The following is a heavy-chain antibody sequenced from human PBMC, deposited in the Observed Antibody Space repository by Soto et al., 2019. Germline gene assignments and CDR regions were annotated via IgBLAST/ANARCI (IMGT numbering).Heavy chain of an antibody. J-gene: IGHJ3*02. Sequence: GGSLRLSCAASGFIFRNYIMNWVRQAPGKGLEWVSYISTSSDIIHYADSVRGRFTISRDDAKNSLYVQMNSLRAEDTAVYYCVRRQYSTDAFDIWGQETMVTVSS. D-gene: IGHD2-21*01. V-gene: IGHV3-48*01. CDR3: VRRQYSTDAFDI. CDR2: ISTSSDII. CDR1: GFIFRNYI.